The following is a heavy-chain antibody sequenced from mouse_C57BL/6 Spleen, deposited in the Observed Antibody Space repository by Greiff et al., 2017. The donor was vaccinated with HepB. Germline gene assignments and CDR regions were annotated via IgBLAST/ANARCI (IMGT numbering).Heavy chain of an antibody. V-gene: IGHV6-6*01. CDR3: TRPDYSNYNWYFDV. CDR2: IRNKANNHAT. D-gene: IGHD2-5*01. CDR1: GFTFSDAW. Sequence: EVKLQESGGGLVQPGGSMKLSCAASGFTFSDAWMDWVRQSPEKGLEWVAEIRNKANNHATYYAESVKGRFTISRDDSKSSVYLQMNSLRAEDTGIYYCTRPDYSNYNWYFDVWGTGTTVTVSS. J-gene: IGHJ1*03.